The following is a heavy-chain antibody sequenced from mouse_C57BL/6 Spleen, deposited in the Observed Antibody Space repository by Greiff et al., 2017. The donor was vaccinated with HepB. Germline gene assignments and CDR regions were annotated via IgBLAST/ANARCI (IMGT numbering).Heavy chain of an antibody. CDR1: GYTFTSYW. CDR3: GALYYYGSSGFAY. Sequence: QVQLQQPGAELVRPGTSVKLSCKASGYTFTSYWMHWVKQRPGQGLEWIGVIDPSDSYTNYNQKFKGKATLTVDTSSSTAYMQLSSLTSEDSAVYYCGALYYYGSSGFAYWGQGTLVTVSA. CDR2: IDPSDSYT. V-gene: IGHV1-59*01. J-gene: IGHJ3*01. D-gene: IGHD1-1*01.